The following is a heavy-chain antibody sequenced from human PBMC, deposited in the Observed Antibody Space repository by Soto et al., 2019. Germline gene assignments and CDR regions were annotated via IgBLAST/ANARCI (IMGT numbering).Heavy chain of an antibody. CDR3: ARGVPGSRYFDL. D-gene: IGHD3-10*01. J-gene: IGHJ2*01. CDR1: GFIFSSYW. V-gene: IGHV3-74*01. Sequence: EVQLVESGGGLVQPGGSLRLSCAASGFIFSSYWMHWVRQVPGKGLVWVSRINNDGSSTSYADSVNGRFPISRDNAKNKLYLQMNSLSAEDTAVYYCARGVPGSRYFDLWGRGTLVTVSS. CDR2: INNDGSST.